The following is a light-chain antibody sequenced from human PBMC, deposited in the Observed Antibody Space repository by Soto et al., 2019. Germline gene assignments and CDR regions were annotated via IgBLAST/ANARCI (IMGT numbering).Light chain of an antibody. CDR1: QTVTRSY. CDR3: QQFSSYPLT. V-gene: IGKV3-20*01. J-gene: IGKJ4*01. CDR2: GAS. Sequence: EMGFSQSPGTVSLSPGERVTLSCRASQTVTRSYLAWYQQKPGQAPRLLIYGASIRATGIPDRFSGGGSGTDFTLTISRLEPEDFAVYYCQQFSSYPLTFGRGTKVDIK.